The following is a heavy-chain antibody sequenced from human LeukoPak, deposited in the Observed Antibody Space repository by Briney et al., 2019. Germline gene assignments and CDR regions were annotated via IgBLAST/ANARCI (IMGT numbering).Heavy chain of an antibody. CDR1: GFAVSSDY. J-gene: IGHJ6*02. CDR3: ARRNAMDV. CDR2: INRDGSER. V-gene: IGHV3-7*03. Sequence: GGSLRLSCAASGFAVSSDYMSWVRQAPGKGLEWVANINRDGSERYYVDSVKGRFTISRDDAKSSLYLQMNSLRAEDTAVYYCARRNAMDVWGQGTTVIVFS.